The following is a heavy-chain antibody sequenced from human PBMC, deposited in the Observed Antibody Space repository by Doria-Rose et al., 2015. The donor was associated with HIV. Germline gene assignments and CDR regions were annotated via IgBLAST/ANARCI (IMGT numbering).Heavy chain of an antibody. V-gene: IGHV3-21*01. CDR1: GFTFSSHR. J-gene: IGHJ4*02. D-gene: IGHD3-10*01. Sequence: VQLVQSGGGLVRPGGSLRLSCATSGFTFSSHRINWVRQAPGKGLEWVSSISSTSAYINYADSVRGRLTISRDNARNSLYLQMDSLRAEDTAIYYCATGVTLDYWGQGTLVTVPS. CDR3: ATGVTLDY. CDR2: ISSTSAYI.